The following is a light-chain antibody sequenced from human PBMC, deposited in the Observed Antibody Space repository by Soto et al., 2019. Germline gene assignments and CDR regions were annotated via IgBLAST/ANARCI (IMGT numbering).Light chain of an antibody. Sequence: EIVLTQSPATLSLSPGERASLSCRASQSVSSYLAWYQQKPGQAPRLLIYDASNRATGIPARFSGSGAGTDFSLTISSREAEDFADYYCQQRSNWPRALTFGGGTKVEIK. J-gene: IGKJ4*01. CDR3: QQRSNWPRALT. V-gene: IGKV3-11*01. CDR2: DAS. CDR1: QSVSSY.